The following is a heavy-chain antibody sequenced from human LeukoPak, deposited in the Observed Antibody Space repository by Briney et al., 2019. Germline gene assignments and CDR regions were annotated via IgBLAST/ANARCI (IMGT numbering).Heavy chain of an antibody. J-gene: IGHJ4*02. V-gene: IGHV3-23*01. D-gene: IGHD3-3*01. CDR3: AKDRIFGVVIDYYSDY. CDR2: FSGSGGSR. Sequence: GGSLSFCCGASGFTISSYAMWWVRQAPGKGQWRGTVFSGSGGSRYYADSVKGRFTISRDNSKNTLYLQMNRLRAEDTAVYYCAKDRIFGVVIDYYSDYWGQGTLVTVSS. CDR1: GFTISSYA.